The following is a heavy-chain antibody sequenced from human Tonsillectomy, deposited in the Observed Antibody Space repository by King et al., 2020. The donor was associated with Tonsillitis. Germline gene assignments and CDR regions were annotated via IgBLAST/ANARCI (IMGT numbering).Heavy chain of an antibody. J-gene: IGHJ4*02. CDR1: GYTFTSYG. CDR3: ARGSSAWDHLLDY. V-gene: IGHV1-18*04. D-gene: IGHD6-19*01. Sequence: QLVQSGGEVKKSGASVKVSCKTSGYTFTSYGIGWVRQAPGQGLEWMGWISTYSGDTNYAQKFQGRVNMTTDTTTRTAYMELRSLRSEDTAVYYCARGSSAWDHLLDYWGQGTLVTVSS. CDR2: ISTYSGDT.